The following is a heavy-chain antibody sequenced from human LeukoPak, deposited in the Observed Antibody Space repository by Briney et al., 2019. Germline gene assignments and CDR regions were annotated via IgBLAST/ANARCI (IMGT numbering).Heavy chain of an antibody. D-gene: IGHD3-16*01. V-gene: IGHV3-23*01. Sequence: GGSLRLSCTASGFTFSSFATINGSGGSIFFADSVKGRFTISRDKSKRTLYVQMNSLRAEDTAIYYCAKEAWGSYDYWGQGTLVTVSS. J-gene: IGHJ4*02. CDR3: AKEAWGSYDY. CDR1: GFTFSSFA. CDR2: INGSGGSI.